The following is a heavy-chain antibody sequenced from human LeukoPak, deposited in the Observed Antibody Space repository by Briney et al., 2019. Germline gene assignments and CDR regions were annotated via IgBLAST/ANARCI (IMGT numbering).Heavy chain of an antibody. Sequence: GASVKVSCKASGYTFTSYGISWARQAPGQGLEWMGWISAYNGNTNYAQKLQGRVTMTTDTSTSTAYMELRSLRSDDTAVYYCARSTPYIVVVPAAPTFDYWGQGTLVTVSS. J-gene: IGHJ4*02. CDR3: ARSTPYIVVVPAAPTFDY. CDR1: GYTFTSYG. CDR2: ISAYNGNT. V-gene: IGHV1-18*01. D-gene: IGHD2-2*01.